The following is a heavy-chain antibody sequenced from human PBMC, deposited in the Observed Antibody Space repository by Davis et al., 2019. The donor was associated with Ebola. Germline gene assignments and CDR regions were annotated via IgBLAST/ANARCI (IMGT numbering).Heavy chain of an antibody. Sequence: PGGSLRLSCTASGFTFGDYAMSWFRQAPGKGLEWVGFIRSKAYGGTTEYAASVKGRFTISRDDSKSIAYLQMNSLKTEDTAVYYCTRVGDSSGYYYGLDYYYYGMDVWGQGTTVTVSS. J-gene: IGHJ6*02. CDR3: TRVGDSSGYYYGLDYYYYGMDV. CDR2: IRSKAYGGTT. V-gene: IGHV3-49*03. CDR1: GFTFGDYA. D-gene: IGHD3-22*01.